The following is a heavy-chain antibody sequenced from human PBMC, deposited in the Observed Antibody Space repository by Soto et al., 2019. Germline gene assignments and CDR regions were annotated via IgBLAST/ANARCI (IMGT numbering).Heavy chain of an antibody. J-gene: IGHJ3*02. D-gene: IGHD6-19*01. Sequence: EVQLLESGGGLVQPGGSLRLSCAASGFTFSSYAMSWVRQAPGKGLEWVSAISGSGGSTYYADSVKGRFTISRDNSKNTLYLQMNSLRAEDTAVYYCTASSGRYNAFDIWGQGTMVTVSS. CDR1: GFTFSSYA. CDR2: ISGSGGST. CDR3: TASSGRYNAFDI. V-gene: IGHV3-23*01.